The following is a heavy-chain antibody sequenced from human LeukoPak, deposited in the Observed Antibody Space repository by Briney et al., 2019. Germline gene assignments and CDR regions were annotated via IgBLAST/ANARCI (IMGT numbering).Heavy chain of an antibody. CDR2: INTNTGNP. J-gene: IGHJ1*01. V-gene: IGHV7-4-1*02. D-gene: IGHD3-22*01. CDR3: ARSPDTYYYDSTSLFQH. CDR1: GYTFTSYS. Sequence: ASVKVSCKASGYTFTSYSINWVRQAPGQGLEWMGWINTNTGNPTYAQGFTGRFVFSLDTSVSTAYLQISSLKAEDTAVYYCARSPDTYYYDSTSLFQHWGQGTLVTVSS.